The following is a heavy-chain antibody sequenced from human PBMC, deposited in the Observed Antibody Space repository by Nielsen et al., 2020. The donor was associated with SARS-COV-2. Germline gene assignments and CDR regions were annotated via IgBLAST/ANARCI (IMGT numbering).Heavy chain of an antibody. CDR3: ARESSGYDHYNYGMDV. V-gene: IGHV4-31*03. J-gene: IGHJ6*02. D-gene: IGHD5-12*01. CDR1: GGSISSGGYY. CDR2: IYFSGRT. Sequence: SETLSLTCTVSGGSISSGGYYWSWIRHHPGKGLEWIGYIYFSGRTRYNPSLKSRVTISADTSKNQFSLSLRSVTAADTAVYYCARESSGYDHYNYGMDVWGQGTTVTVSS.